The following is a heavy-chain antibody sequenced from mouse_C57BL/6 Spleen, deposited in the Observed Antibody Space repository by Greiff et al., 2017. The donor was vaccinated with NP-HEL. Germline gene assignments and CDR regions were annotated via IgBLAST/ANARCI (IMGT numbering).Heavy chain of an antibody. CDR3: RVGDYDDGGSWFAY. CDR1: GYTFTDYE. D-gene: IGHD2-4*01. J-gene: IGHJ3*01. CDR2: IDPETGGT. Sequence: QVQLQQSGAELVRPGASVTLSCKASGYTFTDYEMHWVKQTPVHGLEWIGAIDPETGGTAYNQKFKGKAILTADKSSSTAYMELRSLTSEDSAVYDCRVGDYDDGGSWFAYWGQGTLVTVSA. V-gene: IGHV1-15*01.